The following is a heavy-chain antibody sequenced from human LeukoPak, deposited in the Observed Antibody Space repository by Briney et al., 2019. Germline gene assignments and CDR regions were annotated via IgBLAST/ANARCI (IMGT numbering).Heavy chain of an antibody. Sequence: GASVKLSCKASGGTFSSYAISWVRQAPGQGLEWMGRIIPILWIANYAQKFQGRVTITADKSTSTAYMELSSLRSEDTAVYYCARGVGSTLIFDYWGQGTLVTVSS. CDR1: GGTFSSYA. J-gene: IGHJ4*02. D-gene: IGHD6-13*01. V-gene: IGHV1-69*04. CDR2: IIPILWIA. CDR3: ARGVGSTLIFDY.